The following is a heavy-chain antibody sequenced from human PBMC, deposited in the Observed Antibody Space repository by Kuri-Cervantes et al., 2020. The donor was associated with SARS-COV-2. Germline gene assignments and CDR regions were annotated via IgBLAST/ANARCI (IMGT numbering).Heavy chain of an antibody. V-gene: IGHV4-4*07. Sequence: GSLRLSCTVSGGSISSYYWSWIRQPAGKGLEWIRRIYTSGSTNYNPSPKSRVTMSVDTSKNQFSLKLSSVTAADTAVYYCARDHRGKNWNHRTFWYFDLWGRGTLVTVSS. CDR1: GGSISSYY. CDR2: IYTSGST. D-gene: IGHD1-14*01. J-gene: IGHJ2*01. CDR3: ARDHRGKNWNHRTFWYFDL.